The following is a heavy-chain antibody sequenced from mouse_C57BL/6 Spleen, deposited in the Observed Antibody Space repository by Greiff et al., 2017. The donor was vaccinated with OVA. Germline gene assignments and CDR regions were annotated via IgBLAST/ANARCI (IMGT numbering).Heavy chain of an antibody. D-gene: IGHD1-1*01. Sequence: EVQLQQSGTVLARPGASVKMSCKTSGYTFTSYWMHWVKQRPGQGLEWIGAIYPGNSDTSYNQKFKGKAKLTAVTSASTAYMELSSLTNEDSAVYYCTRGEFITTVVFDYWGQGTTLTVSS. CDR3: TRGEFITTVVFDY. CDR1: GYTFTSYW. CDR2: IYPGNSDT. J-gene: IGHJ2*01. V-gene: IGHV1-5*01.